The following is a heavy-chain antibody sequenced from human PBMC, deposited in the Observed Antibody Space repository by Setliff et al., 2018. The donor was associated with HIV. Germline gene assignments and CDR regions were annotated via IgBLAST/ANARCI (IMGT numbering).Heavy chain of an antibody. CDR2: INAGNGNT. J-gene: IGHJ6*02. Sequence: GASVKVSCKASGYTFTSYAMNWVRQAPGQRLEWMGWINAGNGNTKYSQKFQGRVTMTTDTSTSTAYMELRSLRFDDTAVYYCARDVEHMMDVWGQGTTVTVSS. CDR1: GYTFTSYA. V-gene: IGHV1-3*01. CDR3: ARDVEHMMDV.